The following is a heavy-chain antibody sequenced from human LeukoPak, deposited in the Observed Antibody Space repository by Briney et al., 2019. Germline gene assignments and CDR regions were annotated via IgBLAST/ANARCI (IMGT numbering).Heavy chain of an antibody. CDR1: GFSFSSYW. CDR3: ARGGRSGYYYYYYMDV. V-gene: IGHV3-74*01. Sequence: GGSLRLSCGASGFSFSSYWMHWVRQAPGKGLMWVSRVNNDGSSTTYADSVEGRFTISRDNARNTLYLQMNSLRAEDTAVYYCARGGRSGYYYYYYMDVWGKGTTVTVSS. CDR2: VNNDGSST. J-gene: IGHJ6*03. D-gene: IGHD3-10*01.